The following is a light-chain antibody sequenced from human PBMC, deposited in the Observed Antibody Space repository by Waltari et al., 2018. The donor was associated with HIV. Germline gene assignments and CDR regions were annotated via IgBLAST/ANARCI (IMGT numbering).Light chain of an antibody. CDR2: GAS. Sequence: DIQMTQSPSSLSASVGDRVTITCRASQAINNSLAWYQQKPGKAPKLLLYGASRLESGVPSRFSGSGSGTDYTLTISSLQPEDFASLYCQQYYSTPPATFGQGTKLEIK. CDR3: QQYYSTPPAT. CDR1: QAINNS. V-gene: IGKV1-NL1*01. J-gene: IGKJ2*01.